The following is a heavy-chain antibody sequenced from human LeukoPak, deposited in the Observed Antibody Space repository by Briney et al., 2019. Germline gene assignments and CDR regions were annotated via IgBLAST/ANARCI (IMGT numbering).Heavy chain of an antibody. J-gene: IGHJ3*02. CDR1: GFTFSSYW. CDR2: IKQDGSEK. Sequence: PGGSLRLSCAASGFTFSSYWMSWVRQAPGKGLEWVANIKQDGSEKYYVDSVKGRFTISRDNAQNSLYPQMNSLRAEDTAVYYCARVRGGYCSGGSCYSAFDIWGQGTMVTVSS. CDR3: ARVRGGYCSGGSCYSAFDI. D-gene: IGHD2-15*01. V-gene: IGHV3-7*04.